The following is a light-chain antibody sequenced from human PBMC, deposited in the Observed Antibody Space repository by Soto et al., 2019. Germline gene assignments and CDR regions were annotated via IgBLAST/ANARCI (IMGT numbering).Light chain of an antibody. Sequence: DIQMTQSPSSLSASVGDRVAITCRATQSISDYLNWYQQKPGRALKLLIYGASNLQSGVPSRFSGSGSGTDFTLTISGVRPEDFGIYYCQQSYSSPVTFGPGTKVDVK. CDR3: QQSYSSPVT. J-gene: IGKJ3*01. CDR1: QSISDY. CDR2: GAS. V-gene: IGKV1-39*01.